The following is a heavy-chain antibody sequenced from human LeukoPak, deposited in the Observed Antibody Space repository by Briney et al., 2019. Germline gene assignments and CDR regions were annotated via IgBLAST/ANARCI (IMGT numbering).Heavy chain of an antibody. CDR1: GDSASSNSVT. V-gene: IGHV6-1*01. CDR2: TYYRSTWYN. Sequence: SQTLSLTCALSGDSASSNSVTWNWIRQSPSRGLEWLGRTYYRSTWYNDYAVSVRGRITVNPDTSKNQFSLHLNSVTPEDTAVYYCARRLTQYDCFDPWGQGILATVSS. D-gene: IGHD2-2*01. J-gene: IGHJ5*02. CDR3: ARRLTQYDCFDP.